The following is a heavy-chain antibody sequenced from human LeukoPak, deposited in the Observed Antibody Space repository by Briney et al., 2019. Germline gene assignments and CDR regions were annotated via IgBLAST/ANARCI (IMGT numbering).Heavy chain of an antibody. D-gene: IGHD3-22*01. Sequence: AGGSLRLSCTASGFTFGVYSMICFRQAPGKGLEWVAFIRTKTYGRATEYAASVKGRFTISRDDSTNIASLQMNSLKTEDTAVYYCTRGDPYYYDNSGFDYWGQGTLVTVSS. V-gene: IGHV3-49*03. J-gene: IGHJ4*02. CDR1: GFTFGVYS. CDR3: TRGDPYYYDNSGFDY. CDR2: IRTKTYGRAT.